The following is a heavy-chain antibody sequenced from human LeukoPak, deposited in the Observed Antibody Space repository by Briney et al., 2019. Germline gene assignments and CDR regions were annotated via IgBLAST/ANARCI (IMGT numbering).Heavy chain of an antibody. Sequence: GGSLRLSCAASGFTFSSYAMHWVRQAPGKGLEWVAVISYDGSNKYYADSVKGRFTISRDNSKNTLYLQMNSLRAEDTAVYYCARAGCSGGSCYPYYYYGMDVWGQGTTVTVSS. CDR3: ARAGCSGGSCYPYYYYGMDV. CDR1: GFTFSSYA. V-gene: IGHV3-30-3*01. CDR2: ISYDGSNK. J-gene: IGHJ6*02. D-gene: IGHD2-15*01.